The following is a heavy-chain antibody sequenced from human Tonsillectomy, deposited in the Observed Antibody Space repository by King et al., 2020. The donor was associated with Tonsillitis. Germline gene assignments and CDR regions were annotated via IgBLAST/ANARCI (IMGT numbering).Heavy chain of an antibody. J-gene: IGHJ4*02. CDR1: GFSFSSYA. CDR3: AKESTVTRAFEY. CDR2: LSGSGGST. D-gene: IGHD4-17*01. Sequence: VQLVESGGDLVQPGGSLRLSCAASGFSFSSYAMSWVRQAPGTGLEWVSSLSGSGGSTNYADSVKGRFTLSRDNSENTLYLQMNNLRAEDTAMYYCAKESTVTRAFEYWGQGTLVTVSS. V-gene: IGHV3-23*04.